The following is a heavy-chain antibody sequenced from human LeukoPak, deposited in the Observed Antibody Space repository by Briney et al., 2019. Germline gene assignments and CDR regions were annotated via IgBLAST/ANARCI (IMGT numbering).Heavy chain of an antibody. CDR1: GFTFSNYD. D-gene: IGHD2-2*01. V-gene: IGHV3-23*01. J-gene: IGHJ4*02. CDR2: ISGGGDIT. Sequence: GGSLRPSCAASGFTFSNYDMSWVRQAPGKGLQWVSVISGGGDITYYADSVKGRFTISRDNSKNTLFLQMNSLRAEDTAVYYCAKVSCASSSCPNDYWGQGTLVTVSS. CDR3: AKVSCASSSCPNDY.